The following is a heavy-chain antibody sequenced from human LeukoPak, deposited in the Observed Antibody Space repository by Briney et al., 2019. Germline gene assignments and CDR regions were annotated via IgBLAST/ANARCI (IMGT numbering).Heavy chain of an antibody. D-gene: IGHD2-15*01. CDR1: GIYD. V-gene: IGHV3-23*01. CDR2: ISDYDENT. J-gene: IGHJ1*01. Sequence: AGGSLRLSCAASGIYDMSWVRQAPGKGLEWVSSISDYDENTYYADSVKGRFTMSRDKSRNTLYLQMNNLRAEDTAVYYCAKGHCSSSSCLSAAEYFQRWGQGTLVTVSS. CDR3: AKGHCSSSSCLSAAEYFQR.